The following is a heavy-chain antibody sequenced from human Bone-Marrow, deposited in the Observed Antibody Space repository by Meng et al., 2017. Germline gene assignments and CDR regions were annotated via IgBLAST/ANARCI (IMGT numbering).Heavy chain of an antibody. CDR3: TSNRAMDV. Sequence: GESLKISCAAAGLSFSNCWMSLVRQAPGKGLEWVAYINQDGSKTNYVESVKGRFSISRDNAKNSLYLQMNSLRAEDTAVYYCTSNRAMDVWGQGTTVTVSS. CDR1: GLSFSNCW. J-gene: IGHJ6*02. CDR2: INQDGSKT. V-gene: IGHV3-7*01. D-gene: IGHD1-14*01.